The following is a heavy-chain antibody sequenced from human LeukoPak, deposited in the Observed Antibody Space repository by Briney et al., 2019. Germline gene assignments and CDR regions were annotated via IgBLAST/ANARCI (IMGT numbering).Heavy chain of an antibody. CDR3: ARERYYDILTGHNWFDP. Sequence: ASVKVSCKASGYTFTIYAMNWVRQAPGQGLEWMGWISTNTGNPTYAQGFTGRFVFSLDTSVSTAYLQISSLKAEDTAVYYCARERYYDILTGHNWFDPWGRGTLVTVSS. D-gene: IGHD3-9*01. CDR1: GYTFTIYA. V-gene: IGHV7-4-1*02. CDR2: ISTNTGNP. J-gene: IGHJ5*02.